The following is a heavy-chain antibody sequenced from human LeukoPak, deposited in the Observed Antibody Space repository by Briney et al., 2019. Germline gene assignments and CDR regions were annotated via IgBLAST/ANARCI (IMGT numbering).Heavy chain of an antibody. J-gene: IGHJ4*02. Sequence: GGSLRLSCTASGFTFGDYGMSWVRQAPGKGLEWVGFIRSKAYGGTTEYAASVKGRFTISGDDSKSIAYLQMNSLKTEDTAVYYCTRGDYYDTSGYYFLFDYWGQGTLVTVSS. CDR3: TRGDYYDTSGYYFLFDY. D-gene: IGHD3-22*01. CDR2: IRSKAYGGTT. CDR1: GFTFGDYG. V-gene: IGHV3-49*04.